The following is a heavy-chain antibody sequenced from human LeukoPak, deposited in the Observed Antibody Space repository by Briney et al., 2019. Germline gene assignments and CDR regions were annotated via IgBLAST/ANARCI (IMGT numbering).Heavy chain of an antibody. J-gene: IGHJ3*02. V-gene: IGHV1-18*01. Sequence: ASVKVSCKASGYTFTSYAMNWVRQAPGQGLEWMGWISAYNGNTNYAQKLQGRVTMTTDTSTSTAYMELRSLRSDDTAVYYCARSRGITDAFDIWGQGTMVTVSS. D-gene: IGHD3-10*01. CDR1: GYTFTSYA. CDR2: ISAYNGNT. CDR3: ARSRGITDAFDI.